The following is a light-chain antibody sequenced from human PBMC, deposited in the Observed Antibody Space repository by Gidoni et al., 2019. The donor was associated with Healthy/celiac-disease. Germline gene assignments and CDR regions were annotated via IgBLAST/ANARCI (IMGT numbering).Light chain of an antibody. CDR1: SSDVGGYNY. CDR3: SSYTSSSTPV. Sequence: QSALTQPASVSGSPGQSITISCTGTSSDVGGYNYVSWYQQHPGKAPKLRIYEVSNRPSGVPDRFSGSKSGNTASLTISGLQAEDEADYYCSSYTSSSTPVFGGGTKLTVL. V-gene: IGLV2-14*01. CDR2: EVS. J-gene: IGLJ2*01.